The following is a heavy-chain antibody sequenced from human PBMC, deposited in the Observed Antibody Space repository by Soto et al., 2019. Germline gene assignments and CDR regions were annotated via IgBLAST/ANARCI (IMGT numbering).Heavy chain of an antibody. V-gene: IGHV3-23*01. D-gene: IGHD6-19*01. CDR2: ISGSGTTA. Sequence: EVQLLESGGGLVQPGGSLRLSCAASGFIFSSYAMSWVRQAPGKGLEWVSAISGSGTTAYYADSVKGRFTFSRDNSKKTMYLQMNSLRAEATAVYYCAKTTDGWFSAFEIWGQGTMVTVSS. J-gene: IGHJ3*02. CDR1: GFIFSSYA. CDR3: AKTTDGWFSAFEI.